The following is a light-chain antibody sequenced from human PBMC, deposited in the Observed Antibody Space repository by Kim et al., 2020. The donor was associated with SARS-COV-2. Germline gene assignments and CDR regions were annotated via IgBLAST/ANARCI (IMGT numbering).Light chain of an antibody. CDR2: GAS. J-gene: IGKJ3*01. CDR1: QSVSSSY. Sequence: PGERVTLSCRASQSVSSSYLTWYQQKPGQAPRLLIYGASTRATGIPARFSGSGSGTDFTLTISSLQPEDFAVYYCQQDYHLPGFTFGPGT. V-gene: IGKV3D-7*01. CDR3: QQDYHLPGFT.